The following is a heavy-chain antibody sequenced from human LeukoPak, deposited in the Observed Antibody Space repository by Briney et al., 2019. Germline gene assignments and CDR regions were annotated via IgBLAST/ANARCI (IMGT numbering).Heavy chain of an antibody. Sequence: GGSLRLSCAASGFTFTSYGMNWVRQAPGKGLEWVSSISSGSTYMYYADSVKGRFTISRDNAKNSVYLQMNSLRAEDTAVYYCAREPGPAAPPVDYWGQGALVTVSS. CDR2: ISSGSTYM. D-gene: IGHD2-2*01. CDR3: AREPGPAAPPVDY. V-gene: IGHV3-21*01. J-gene: IGHJ4*02. CDR1: GFTFTSYG.